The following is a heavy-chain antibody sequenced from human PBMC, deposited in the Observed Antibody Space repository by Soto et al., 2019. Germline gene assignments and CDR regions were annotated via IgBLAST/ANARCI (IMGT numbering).Heavy chain of an antibody. CDR3: AGLRRDGYNSAWERYGMDV. CDR2: LIPIFGTA. D-gene: IGHD5-12*01. Sequence: SVSVSCKASGATFSSYAISWLRHAPGQGIAWMGGLIPIFGTANYAQKFQSTVTITADESTSTAYMELSSLRSEDTAVYYCAGLRRDGYNSAWERYGMDVWDQGPTVTVSS. J-gene: IGHJ6*02. CDR1: GATFSSYA. V-gene: IGHV1-69*13.